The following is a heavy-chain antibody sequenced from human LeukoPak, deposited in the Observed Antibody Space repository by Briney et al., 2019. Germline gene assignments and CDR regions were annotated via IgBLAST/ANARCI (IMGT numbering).Heavy chain of an antibody. J-gene: IGHJ4*02. Sequence: SETLSLTCTVSGGSISSYYWSWIRQPPEKGLEWIGHIYYSGSTNYNPSLKSRVTISIDTSKNQFSLKLSSVTAADTAVYYCARRSYSHGYSDYFDYWGQGTLVTVSS. CDR2: IYYSGST. D-gene: IGHD5-18*01. CDR3: ARRSYSHGYSDYFDY. V-gene: IGHV4-59*08. CDR1: GGSISSYY.